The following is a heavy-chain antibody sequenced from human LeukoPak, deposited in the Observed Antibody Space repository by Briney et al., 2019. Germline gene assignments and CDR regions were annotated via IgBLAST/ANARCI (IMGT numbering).Heavy chain of an antibody. CDR3: ARDFEAETAVYFDY. J-gene: IGHJ4*02. CDR1: GFTFSTYS. CDR2: ISSSSSYI. Sequence: GGSLRLSCVVSGFTFSTYSINWVRQAPGKGLEWVSSISSSSSYIYYADSVKGRFTISRDNAKNSLYLQMNSLRAEDTAVYYCARDFEAETAVYFDYWGQGTLVTVSS. D-gene: IGHD6-13*01. V-gene: IGHV3-21*01.